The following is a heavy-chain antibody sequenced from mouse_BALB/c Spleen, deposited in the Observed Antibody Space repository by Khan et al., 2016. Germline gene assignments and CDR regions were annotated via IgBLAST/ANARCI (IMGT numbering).Heavy chain of an antibody. Sequence: EVQLQESGAELVKPGASVKLSCTASGFNIKDTYMHWVKQRPEQGLEGIGRIDPANGNTKYDRKFQDKATITAETSSNTADRQLSSLPSEDTAVPYCARSPYDYDVGFSYWGQGTLVTVSA. D-gene: IGHD2-4*01. J-gene: IGHJ3*01. CDR1: GFNIKDTY. CDR2: IDPANGNT. CDR3: ARSPYDYDVGFSY. V-gene: IGHV14-3*02.